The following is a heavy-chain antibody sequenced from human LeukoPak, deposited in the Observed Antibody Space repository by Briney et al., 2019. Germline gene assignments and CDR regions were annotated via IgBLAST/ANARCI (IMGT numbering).Heavy chain of an antibody. V-gene: IGHV4-4*07. D-gene: IGHD1-26*01. CDR2: IYTSGST. CDR3: ARDSSVGATPNFDY. J-gene: IGHJ4*02. Sequence: SSETLSLTCTVSGGSISSYYWSWIRQPAGKGLEWIGRIYTSGSTNYNPSLKSRVTMSVDTSKNQFSLKLSSVTAADTAVYYCARDSSVGATPNFDYWGQGTLVTVSS. CDR1: GGSISSYY.